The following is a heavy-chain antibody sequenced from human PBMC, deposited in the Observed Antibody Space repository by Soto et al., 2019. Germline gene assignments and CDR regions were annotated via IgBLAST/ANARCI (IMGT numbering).Heavy chain of an antibody. CDR2: ISGSGGST. Sequence: GGSLRLSCAASGFTFISYAMSWVLQAPWKGLEWVSAISGSGGSTYYADSVKGRFTISRDNSKNTLYLQMNSLRAEDTAVYYCAKEIDPGTSVSDYYYYGMDVWGQGTTVTVSS. D-gene: IGHD1-7*01. J-gene: IGHJ6*02. CDR3: AKEIDPGTSVSDYYYYGMDV. V-gene: IGHV3-23*01. CDR1: GFTFISYA.